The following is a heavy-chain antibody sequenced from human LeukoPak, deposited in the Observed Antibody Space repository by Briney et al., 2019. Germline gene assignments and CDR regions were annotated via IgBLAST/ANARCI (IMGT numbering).Heavy chain of an antibody. V-gene: IGHV1-2*02. D-gene: IGHD1-1*01. J-gene: IGHJ4*02. CDR1: GCTFTAYY. CDR3: AREGAPQLSSYFDH. Sequence: ASVKVSCKASGCTFTAYYIHWVRQAPGQGLEWMGWINPNTGGTNFAQRFQGRVTMTRDTSINTAYMELSSLRSDDTAMYYCAREGAPQLSSYFDHWGQGTLVTVSS. CDR2: INPNTGGT.